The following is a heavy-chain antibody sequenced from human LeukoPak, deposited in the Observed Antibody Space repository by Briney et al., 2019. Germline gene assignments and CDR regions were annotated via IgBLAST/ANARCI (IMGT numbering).Heavy chain of an antibody. CDR2: ISGSGGST. CDR1: GFTFSSYA. CDR3: AKEGYYYGSGGNDY. Sequence: GSLRLSCAASGFTFSSYAMSWARQAPGKGLEWVSAISGSGGSTYYADSVKGRFTISRDNSKNTLYLQMNSLRAEDTAVYYCAKEGYYYGSGGNDYWGQGTLVTVSS. D-gene: IGHD3-10*01. J-gene: IGHJ4*02. V-gene: IGHV3-23*01.